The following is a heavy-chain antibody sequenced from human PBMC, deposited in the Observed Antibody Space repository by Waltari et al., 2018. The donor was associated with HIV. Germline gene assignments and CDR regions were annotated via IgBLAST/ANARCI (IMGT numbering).Heavy chain of an antibody. Sequence: DVQLVESGGGLVKPGGSLRLACAGSGFSFTYYSMNWVRQAPGKGLGGVSYISRDSRYIYYADSVKGRFTLSRDNARNSLFLQMNSLRADDTAVYYCVRGGEGTYGDYWGQGTLVTVSS. CDR2: ISRDSRYI. V-gene: IGHV3-21*01. CDR3: VRGGEGTYGDY. J-gene: IGHJ4*02. CDR1: GFSFTYYS. D-gene: IGHD3-16*01.